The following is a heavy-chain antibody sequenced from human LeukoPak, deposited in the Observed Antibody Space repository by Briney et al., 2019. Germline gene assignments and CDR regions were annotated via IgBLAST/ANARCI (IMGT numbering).Heavy chain of an antibody. CDR3: ARASYGSGSYYFDY. D-gene: IGHD3-10*01. J-gene: IGHJ4*02. Sequence: KPSETLSLTCAVYGGSFSGYYWSWIRQPPGKGLEWIGEIYHSGSTNYNPSLKSRVTISVDRSKNQFSLKLSSVTAADTAVYYCARASYGSGSYYFDYWGQGTLVTVSS. CDR1: GGSFSGYY. CDR2: IYHSGST. V-gene: IGHV4-34*01.